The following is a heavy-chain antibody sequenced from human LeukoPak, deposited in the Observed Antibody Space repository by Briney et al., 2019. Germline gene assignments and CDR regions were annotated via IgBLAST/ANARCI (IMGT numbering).Heavy chain of an antibody. CDR1: GFARRTGGVG. D-gene: IGHD2-2*01. V-gene: IGHV2-5*02. CDR3: AHSRVVVPDGGYYFDY. J-gene: IGHJ4*02. CDR2: IYWDDDK. Sequence: SGPTLVKPTQTLTLTCTFSGFARRTGGVGVGWIRQPPGKALEWLPLIYWDDDKRYSPSLKSRLTITKDTSKNQVVLTMTNMDPVDTATYYCAHSRVVVPDGGYYFDYWGQGTLVTVSS.